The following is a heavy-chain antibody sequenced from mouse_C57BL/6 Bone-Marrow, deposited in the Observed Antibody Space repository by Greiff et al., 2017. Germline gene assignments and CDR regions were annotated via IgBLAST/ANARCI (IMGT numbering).Heavy chain of an antibody. CDR3: TTWGVAY. CDR1: GFNIKDDY. J-gene: IGHJ3*01. CDR2: IDPENGDT. V-gene: IGHV14-4*01. Sequence: EVKLVESGAELVRPGASVKLSCTASGFNIKDDYMHWVKQRPEQGLEWIGWIDPENGDTEYASKFQGKATITADTSSNTAYLQLSSLTSEDTAVYYGTTWGVAYWGQGTLVTVSA.